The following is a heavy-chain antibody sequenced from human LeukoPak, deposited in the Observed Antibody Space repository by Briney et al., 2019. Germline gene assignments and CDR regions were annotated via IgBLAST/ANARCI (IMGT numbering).Heavy chain of an antibody. CDR3: ARVASTLDTYYYDSSGYYSNVDY. Sequence: GGSLRLSCAASGFTFSSYAMSWVRQAPGKGLEWVSAISGSGSTTYYADPVKGRFTISRDNAKNSLYLQMNSLRAEDTAVYYCARVASTLDTYYYDSSGYYSNVDYWGQGTLVTVSS. D-gene: IGHD3-22*01. J-gene: IGHJ4*02. CDR1: GFTFSSYA. V-gene: IGHV3-23*01. CDR2: ISGSGSTT.